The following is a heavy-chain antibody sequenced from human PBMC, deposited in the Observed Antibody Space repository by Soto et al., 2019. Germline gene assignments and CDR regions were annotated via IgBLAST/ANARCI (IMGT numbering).Heavy chain of an antibody. V-gene: IGHV3-21*01. CDR2: ISSSSSYI. CDR1: GFTFSSYS. CDR3: ARDRSAETYYFDY. Sequence: GGSLRLSCAASGFTFSSYSMNWVRQAPGKGLEWVSSISSSSSYIYYADSVKGRFTISRDHAKNSLYLQMNSLRAEDTAVYYCARDRSAETYYFDYWGQGTLVTVSS. J-gene: IGHJ4*02.